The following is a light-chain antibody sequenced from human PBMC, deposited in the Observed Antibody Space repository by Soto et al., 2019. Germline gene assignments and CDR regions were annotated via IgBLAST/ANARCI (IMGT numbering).Light chain of an antibody. CDR1: QSVNSRY. Sequence: EIVLTQSPGTLSFSPGESATLSCRASQSVNSRYLAWYQQKPGQAPRLLIHGASNRATGIPDRFSGSGSGTDLSLTISRLEPEDFAVYYCQQYGTSPITFGQGTRLETK. CDR3: QQYGTSPIT. J-gene: IGKJ5*01. CDR2: GAS. V-gene: IGKV3-20*01.